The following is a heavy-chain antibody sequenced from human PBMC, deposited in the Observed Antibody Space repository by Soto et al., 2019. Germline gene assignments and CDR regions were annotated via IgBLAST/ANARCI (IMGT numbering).Heavy chain of an antibody. D-gene: IGHD3-10*01. V-gene: IGHV1-3*01. Sequence: QVQLVQSGAEVKKPGASVKVSRKASGYTFTSYAMHWVRQAPGQRLEWMGWINAGNGNTKYSQKFQGRVTITRDTSASTAYMELSSLRSEDTAVYYCARERGVTMVRGAPIYWGQGTLVTVSS. CDR1: GYTFTSYA. J-gene: IGHJ4*02. CDR3: ARERGVTMVRGAPIY. CDR2: INAGNGNT.